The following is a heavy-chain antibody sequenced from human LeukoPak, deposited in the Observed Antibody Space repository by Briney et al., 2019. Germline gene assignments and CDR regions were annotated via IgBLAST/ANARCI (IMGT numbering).Heavy chain of an antibody. D-gene: IGHD3-22*01. Sequence: GGSLRLSCAASGFTSSSYGMHWVRQAPGKGLEWVAVISYDGSNKYYADSVKGRFTISRDNSKNTLYLQMNSLRAEDTAVYYCARGTGNYDSSGYYPQGYWGQGTLVTVSS. CDR1: GFTSSSYG. CDR2: ISYDGSNK. V-gene: IGHV3-30*19. J-gene: IGHJ4*02. CDR3: ARGTGNYDSSGYYPQGY.